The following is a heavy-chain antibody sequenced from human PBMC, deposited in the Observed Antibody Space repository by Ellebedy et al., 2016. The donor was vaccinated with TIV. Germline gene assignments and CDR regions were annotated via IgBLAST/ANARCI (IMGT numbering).Heavy chain of an antibody. V-gene: IGHV4-39*01. CDR3: ARWFGELLYVRWFDP. Sequence: SETLSLTCTVSGDSISRSSYYWGWTRQPPGKGLEWIGSIYYTGSTDYNPSLKSRVAISADTSKNQFSLRLSSVTAADTAVYYCARWFGELLYVRWFDPWGQGTLVTVSS. CDR2: IYYTGST. J-gene: IGHJ5*02. CDR1: GDSISRSSYY. D-gene: IGHD3-10*01.